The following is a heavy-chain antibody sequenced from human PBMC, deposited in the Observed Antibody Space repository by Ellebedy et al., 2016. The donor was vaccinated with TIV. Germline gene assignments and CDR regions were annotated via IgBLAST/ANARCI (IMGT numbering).Heavy chain of an antibody. J-gene: IGHJ4*02. Sequence: PGGSLRLSCAASGFTFSSYAMSWVRQAPGKGLEWVSGIVGSGGSRYADSVKGRFTISRDNSKSTLDLQMSSLRAEDTAVYYCAKRFHRVGVPGTFFGSWGQGTLVTVSS. D-gene: IGHD6-19*01. V-gene: IGHV3-23*01. CDR1: GFTFSSYA. CDR3: AKRFHRVGVPGTFFGS. CDR2: IVGSGGSR.